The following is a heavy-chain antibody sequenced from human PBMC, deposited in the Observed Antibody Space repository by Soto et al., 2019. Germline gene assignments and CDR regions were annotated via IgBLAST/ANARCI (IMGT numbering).Heavy chain of an antibody. J-gene: IGHJ4*02. V-gene: IGHV3-23*01. D-gene: IGHD4-17*01. CDR3: AKDAVPGDGVWLMDH. CDR1: GFTFASYA. Sequence: EVQLLESGGGLVQPGGSLRLSCAASGFTFASYAMTWVRQAPGKGLESVAGLYGNSGGIQYSDSVKGRFTISRDNSKNIVYLQMNSLRVEETAVYFCAKDAVPGDGVWLMDHWGQGTLVTVSS. CDR2: LYGNSGGI.